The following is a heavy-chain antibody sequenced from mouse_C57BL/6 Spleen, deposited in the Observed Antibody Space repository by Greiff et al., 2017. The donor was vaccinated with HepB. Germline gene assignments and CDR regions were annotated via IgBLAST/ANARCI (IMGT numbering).Heavy chain of an antibody. Sequence: QVQLQQPGAELVKPGASVKLSCKASGYTFTSYWMQWVKQRPGQGLEWIGEIDPSDSYTNYNQKFKGKATLTVDTSSSTAYMQLSSLTSEDSAVYYCASSYTYAMDYWGQGTSVTVSS. D-gene: IGHD1-1*01. V-gene: IGHV1-50*01. CDR2: IDPSDSYT. CDR1: GYTFTSYW. CDR3: ASSYTYAMDY. J-gene: IGHJ4*01.